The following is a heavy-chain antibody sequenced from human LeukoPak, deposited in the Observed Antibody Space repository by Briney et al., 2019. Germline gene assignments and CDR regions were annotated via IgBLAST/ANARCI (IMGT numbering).Heavy chain of an antibody. Sequence: GGSLRLSCAASGFTFSSYWMSWVRQAPGKGLEWVSSISSSSSYIYYADSVKGRFTISRDNSKNTLSLQMSSLRAEDTAVYYCAKAETMTQRGYFDYWGQGTLVTVSS. CDR3: AKAETMTQRGYFDY. CDR2: ISSSSSYI. J-gene: IGHJ4*02. CDR1: GFTFSSYW. V-gene: IGHV3-21*01. D-gene: IGHD1-1*01.